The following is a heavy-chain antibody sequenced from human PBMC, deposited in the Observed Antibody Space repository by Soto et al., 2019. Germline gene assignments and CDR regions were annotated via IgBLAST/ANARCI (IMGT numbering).Heavy chain of an antibody. CDR1: GGTFSSHA. Sequence: SVKDSCKATGGTFSSHAISWVRQAPGQGLEWMGGIIPTLGIVKYAQKFQGRVTITADKSTTTAYMELSSLRSEDTAVYYCARDYAPNYYGAGSYLPGYYYGMDVWAQGSTVTVSS. D-gene: IGHD3-10*01. J-gene: IGHJ6*02. V-gene: IGHV1-69*10. CDR2: IIPTLGIV. CDR3: ARDYAPNYYGAGSYLPGYYYGMDV.